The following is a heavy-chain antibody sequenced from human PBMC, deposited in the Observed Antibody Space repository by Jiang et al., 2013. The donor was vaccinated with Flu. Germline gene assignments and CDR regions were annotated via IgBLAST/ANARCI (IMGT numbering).Heavy chain of an antibody. CDR3: ARDVTSSGWINYFDY. D-gene: IGHD6-19*01. CDR1: VSSNSAA. J-gene: IGHJ4*02. V-gene: IGHV6-1*01. Sequence: VSSNSAAWNWIRQSPSRGLEWLGRTYYRSKWYNDYAVSVKSRITINPDTSKNQFSLQLNSVTPEDTAVYYCARDVTSSGWINYFDYWGQGTLVTVSP. CDR2: TYYRSKWYN.